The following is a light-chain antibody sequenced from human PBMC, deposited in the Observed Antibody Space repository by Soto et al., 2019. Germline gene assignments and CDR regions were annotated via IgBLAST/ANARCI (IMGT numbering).Light chain of an antibody. J-gene: IGLJ2*01. Sequence: QSVLTQPPSVSGAPGQRVTISCTGSSSNIGAGYDVHWYQQLPGTAHKLLIYGNSNRPSGVPDRFSGSKSGTSASLAITGLQAEDEADYYCQSYDSSLSAVVFGAGTKVTVL. CDR3: QSYDSSLSAVV. CDR2: GNS. V-gene: IGLV1-40*01. CDR1: SSNIGAGYD.